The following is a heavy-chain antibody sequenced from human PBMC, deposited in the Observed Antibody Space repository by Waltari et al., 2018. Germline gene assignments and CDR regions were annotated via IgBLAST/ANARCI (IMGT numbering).Heavy chain of an antibody. V-gene: IGHV3-74*01. CDR3: ARKAGSGYPYGPFYYDN. CDR1: GLRFGAYW. J-gene: IGHJ4*02. D-gene: IGHD5-12*01. CDR2: INVDGGYI. Sequence: EVHLAESGGGVVQPGGSLRLSCTGSGLRFGAYWMHWFRQAPGKGLEWVSRINVDGGYISYGDSVKGRFTISRDNAKNTVFLQLNSLRADDTAVYFCARKAGSGYPYGPFYYDNWGQGTLVTVSS.